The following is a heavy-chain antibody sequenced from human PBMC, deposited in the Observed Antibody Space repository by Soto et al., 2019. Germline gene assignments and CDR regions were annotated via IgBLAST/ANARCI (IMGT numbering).Heavy chain of an antibody. Sequence: PGGSLRLSCAASGFTFSSYWMHWVRQAPGKGLVWVSRINSDGSSTSYADSVKGRFTISRDNAKNTLYLQMNSLRAEDTAVYYCARRYYYDSSGPGGVFDYWGQGTLVTVSS. V-gene: IGHV3-74*01. CDR3: ARRYYYDSSGPGGVFDY. CDR2: INSDGSST. J-gene: IGHJ4*02. D-gene: IGHD3-22*01. CDR1: GFTFSSYW.